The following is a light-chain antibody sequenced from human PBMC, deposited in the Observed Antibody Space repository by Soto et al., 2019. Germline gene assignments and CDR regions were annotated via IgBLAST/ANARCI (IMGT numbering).Light chain of an antibody. J-gene: IGKJ4*01. V-gene: IGKV1-5*03. Sequence: DIQMTQSPSTLSASVGDRVTIACRASQSISNSLAWYQQKPGKAPNLLIYKASSVESGVPSRFSGSGSGTELTLTISSLQPDDFATYYCRQYVSYPVTVGGGTKVEMK. CDR1: QSISNS. CDR2: KAS. CDR3: RQYVSYPVT.